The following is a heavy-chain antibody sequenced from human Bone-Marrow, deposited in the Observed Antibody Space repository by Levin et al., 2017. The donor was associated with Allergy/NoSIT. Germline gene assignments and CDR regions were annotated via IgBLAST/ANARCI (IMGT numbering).Heavy chain of an antibody. CDR3: ARGQQGQTNWFDP. J-gene: IGHJ5*02. D-gene: IGHD6-13*01. Sequence: SETLSLTCTVSGGSISSSSYYWGWIRQPPGKGLEWIGSIYYSGSTYYNPSLKSRVTISVDTSKNQFSLKLSSVTAADTAVYYCARGQQGQTNWFDPWGQGTLVTVSS. CDR1: GGSISSSSYY. V-gene: IGHV4-39*01. CDR2: IYYSGST.